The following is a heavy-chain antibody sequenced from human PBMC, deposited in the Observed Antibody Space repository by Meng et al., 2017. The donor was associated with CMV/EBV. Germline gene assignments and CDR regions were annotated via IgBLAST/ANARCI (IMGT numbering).Heavy chain of an antibody. CDR1: GFTFSSYG. V-gene: IGHV3-30*02. CDR3: AKRGGYCSSTSCQYYYGMDV. Sequence: GESLKISCAASGFTFSSYGMHWVRQAPGKGLGWVAFIRYDGSNKYYADSVKGRFTISRDNSKNTLYLQMNSLRAEDTAVYYCAKRGGYCSSTSCQYYYGMDVWGQGTTVTVSS. CDR2: IRYDGSNK. D-gene: IGHD2-2*01. J-gene: IGHJ6*02.